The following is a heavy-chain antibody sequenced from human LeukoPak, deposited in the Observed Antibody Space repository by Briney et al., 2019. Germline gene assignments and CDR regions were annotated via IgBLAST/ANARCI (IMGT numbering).Heavy chain of an antibody. V-gene: IGHV3-43*01. CDR3: AKTSLSDPSGHYYYMDV. D-gene: IGHD3-3*01. CDR1: GLSFGDYT. Sequence: HPGGSLRLSCEASGLSFGDYTMHWVRQPPGKGLEWVSLISRNGAATKYADSVKARFTISRDNSQNTVSLQLNNLRIEDTALYYCAKTSLSDPSGHYYYMDVWGKGTTVTVSS. CDR2: ISRNGAAT. J-gene: IGHJ6*03.